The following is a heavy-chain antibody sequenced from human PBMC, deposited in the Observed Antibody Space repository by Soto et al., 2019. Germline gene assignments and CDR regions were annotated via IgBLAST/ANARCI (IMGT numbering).Heavy chain of an antibody. CDR2: IYYSGNT. V-gene: IGHV4-30-4*01. CDR3: ARDFRSIAARPENWFDP. D-gene: IGHD6-6*01. CDR1: GGSISSGGYY. J-gene: IGHJ5*02. Sequence: SETLSLTCTVSGGSISSGGYYWSWIRQPPGKGLEWIGYIYYSGNTYYNPSLKSRVTISVDTSKNQFSLKLSSVTAADTAVYYCARDFRSIAARPENWFDPWGQGTLVTVSS.